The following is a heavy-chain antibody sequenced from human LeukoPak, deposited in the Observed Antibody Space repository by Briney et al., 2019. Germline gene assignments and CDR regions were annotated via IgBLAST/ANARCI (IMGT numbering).Heavy chain of an antibody. CDR1: GFTFSSYS. Sequence: PGGSLRLSCAASGFTFSSYSMNWVRQAPGKGLEWVSYISSSSSTIYYADSVKGRFTISRDNAKNSLYLQMNSLRAEDTAVYYCAKRICGADCYLSGFDYWGQGTLVTVSS. CDR2: ISSSSSTI. V-gene: IGHV3-48*04. J-gene: IGHJ4*02. CDR3: AKRICGADCYLSGFDY. D-gene: IGHD2-21*02.